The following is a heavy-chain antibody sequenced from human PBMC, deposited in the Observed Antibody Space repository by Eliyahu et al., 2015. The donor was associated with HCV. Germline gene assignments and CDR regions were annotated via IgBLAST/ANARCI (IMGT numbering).Heavy chain of an antibody. CDR3: ARGQRSSWYYFDY. D-gene: IGHD6-13*01. CDR1: GFTFSNSA. V-gene: IGHV3-30-3*01. CDR2: ISYDGDNK. J-gene: IGHJ4*02. Sequence: QVQLVESGGGIVQPGRPLRLSCAASGFTFSNSAMHWVRQAPGKGLEWVATISYDGDNKYYGDFVKGRFTIPRDRSRSTVYLQMNSLRPEDTAVYYCARGQRSSWYYFDYWGQGALVTVSS.